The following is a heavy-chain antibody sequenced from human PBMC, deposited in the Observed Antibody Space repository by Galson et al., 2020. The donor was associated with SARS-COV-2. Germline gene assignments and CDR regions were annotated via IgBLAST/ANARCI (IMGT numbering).Heavy chain of an antibody. CDR2: IFVTGST. Sequence: METGGSLRLSCAASGFSVSQKYMSWVRQAPGRGLEWVSVIFVTGSTMYIDAVRGRFTISRDSYKNTLYLQMNSLRAEDTAVYYCVRDDGVAPYDYWGQGTLVTVAS. CDR3: VRDDGVAPYDY. V-gene: IGHV3-53*05. J-gene: IGHJ4*02. CDR1: GFSVSQKY. D-gene: IGHD3-3*01.